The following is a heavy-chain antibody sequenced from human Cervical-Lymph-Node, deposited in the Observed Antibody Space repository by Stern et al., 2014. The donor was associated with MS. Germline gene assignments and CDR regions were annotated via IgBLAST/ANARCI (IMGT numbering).Heavy chain of an antibody. V-gene: IGHV4-31*03. CDR1: GGSISSGGHY. Sequence: QLQLQESGPGLVKPSQTLSLTCTVSGGSISSGGHYWSWIRQHPGKGLEWIGYIYNSGSHHYSPSLKSRVTISIDTSKNQFSLKLSSVTAADTAVYYCARDGTSTPNDYWGQGTLVTVSS. CDR3: ARDGTSTPNDY. J-gene: IGHJ4*02. CDR2: IYNSGSH.